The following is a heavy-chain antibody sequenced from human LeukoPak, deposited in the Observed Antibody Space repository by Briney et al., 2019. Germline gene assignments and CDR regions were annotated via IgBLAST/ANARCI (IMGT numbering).Heavy chain of an antibody. CDR2: IRSKANSYAT. CDR3: TRPLSSSSNYYYYYMDV. D-gene: IGHD6-13*01. Sequence: GGSLRLSCAAPGFTFSGSAMHWVRQASGRGLEWVGRIRSKANSYATAYAASVKGRFTISRDDSKNTAYLQMNSLKTEDTAVHYCTRPLSSSSNYYYYYMDVWGKGTTVTVSS. CDR1: GFTFSGSA. J-gene: IGHJ6*03. V-gene: IGHV3-73*01.